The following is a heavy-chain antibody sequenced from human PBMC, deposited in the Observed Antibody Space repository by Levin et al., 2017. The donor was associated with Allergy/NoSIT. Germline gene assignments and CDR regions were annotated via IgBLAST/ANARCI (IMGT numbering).Heavy chain of an antibody. J-gene: IGHJ4*02. CDR3: AKDIAARLGY. V-gene: IGHV3-30*18. CDR2: ISYDGSNK. Sequence: SCAASGFTFSSYGMHWVRQAPGKGLEWVAVISYDGSNKYYADSVKGRFTISRDNSKNTLYLQMNSLRAEDTAVYYCAKDIAARLGYWGQGTLVTVSS. D-gene: IGHD6-6*01. CDR1: GFTFSSYG.